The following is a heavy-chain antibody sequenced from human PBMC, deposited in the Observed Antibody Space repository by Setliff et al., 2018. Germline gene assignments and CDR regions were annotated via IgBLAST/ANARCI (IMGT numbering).Heavy chain of an antibody. CDR2: IYDSGTT. CDR1: GGSMRSISYY. D-gene: IGHD6-6*01. J-gene: IGHJ4*02. CDR3: ARGRNIAARLFDS. Sequence: SETLSLTCTVSGGSMRSISYYWGWVRQPPGKGLEWIGTIYDSGTTYYNPSLRSRVTTSVDTSKNQFSLRLSSVTAADTAVYYCARGRNIAARLFDSWGQGTRVTVS. V-gene: IGHV4-39*01.